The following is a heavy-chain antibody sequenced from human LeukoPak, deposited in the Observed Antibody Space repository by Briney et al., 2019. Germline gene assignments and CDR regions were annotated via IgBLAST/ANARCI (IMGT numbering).Heavy chain of an antibody. V-gene: IGHV3-9*01. CDR2: ISWNSGSI. CDR3: AKAGGKYYYYGMDV. CDR1: GFTFSRYW. J-gene: IGHJ6*02. Sequence: GGSLRLSCAASGFTFSRYWMHWVRQAPGKGLEWVSGISWNSGSIGYADSVKGRFTISRDNAKNSLYLQMNSLRAEDTALYYCAKAGGKYYYYGMDVWGQGTTVTVSS. D-gene: IGHD3-16*01.